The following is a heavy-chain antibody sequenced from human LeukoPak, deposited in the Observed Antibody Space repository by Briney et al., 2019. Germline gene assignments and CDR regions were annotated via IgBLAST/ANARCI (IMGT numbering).Heavy chain of an antibody. V-gene: IGHV3-11*06. J-gene: IGHJ5*02. CDR2: ISSSSSYT. CDR3: ARDREDYGDYAYNWFDP. CDR1: GFSFSNLA. D-gene: IGHD4-17*01. Sequence: PGGSLRLSCVASGFSFSNLAMSWIRQAPGKGLEWVSYISSSSSYTNYADSVKGRFTISRDNAKNSLYLQMNSLRAEDTAVYYCARDREDYGDYAYNWFDPWGQGTLVTVSS.